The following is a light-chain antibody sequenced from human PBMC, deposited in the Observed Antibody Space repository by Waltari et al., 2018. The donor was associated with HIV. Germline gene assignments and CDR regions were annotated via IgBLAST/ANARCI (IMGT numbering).Light chain of an antibody. CDR2: EVN. J-gene: IGLJ3*02. CDR1: SSDIGAYNR. Sequence: QSALTQPPSVSGSLGQSVTISCTGTSSDIGAYNRVSWYQQSPGTAPKLRIYEVNHRPSGVPVRFSGSKSGNTASLTISGLQADDEADYDCSSYTTSSTWVFGGGTKLTVL. V-gene: IGLV2-18*02. CDR3: SSYTTSSTWV.